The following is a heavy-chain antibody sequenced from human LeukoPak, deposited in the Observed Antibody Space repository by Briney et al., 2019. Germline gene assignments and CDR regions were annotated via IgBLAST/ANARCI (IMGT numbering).Heavy chain of an antibody. V-gene: IGHV1-69*05. Sequence: SSVKVSCKASGGTFSSYAISWVRQAPGQGLEWMGRIIPIFGTANYAQKFQGRVTITTDESTSTAYMELSSLRSEDTAMYYCARQGEGITFGGVIVWNWFDPWGQGTLVTVSS. CDR3: ARQGEGITFGGVIVWNWFDP. D-gene: IGHD3-16*02. CDR2: IIPIFGTA. J-gene: IGHJ5*02. CDR1: GGTFSSYA.